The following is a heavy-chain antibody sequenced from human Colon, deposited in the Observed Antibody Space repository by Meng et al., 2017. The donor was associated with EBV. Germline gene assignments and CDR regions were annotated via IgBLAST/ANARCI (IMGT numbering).Heavy chain of an antibody. D-gene: IGHD2-21*02. CDR2: IYHRGST. CDR1: GGSPSSRNL. V-gene: IGHV4-4*02. Sequence: RQQEAGARLVQPSANLSPLWCVAGGSPSSRNLWSWGRHPPGKGLEWIGKIYHRGSTNYNPSLKSRVTISVAESKNQFPLRLSSVTAADTAVYYCARVGAYCGGDCYHPRWGQGTLVTVSS. CDR3: ARVGAYCGGDCYHPR. J-gene: IGHJ4*02.